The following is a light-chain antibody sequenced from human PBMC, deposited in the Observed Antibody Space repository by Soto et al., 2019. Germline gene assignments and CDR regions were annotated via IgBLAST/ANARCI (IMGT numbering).Light chain of an antibody. Sequence: DVQVTQSPSSLSASVGDSLTLTCRASQTVTSYLNWYQQKPGKAPKLLIYAASTLQSGVPSRFSGSGSGTEFTLTIISLQPEDFATYYCQQSYRFPKTFGRGTKVDIK. J-gene: IGKJ1*01. CDR2: AAS. CDR1: QTVTSY. CDR3: QQSYRFPKT. V-gene: IGKV1-39*01.